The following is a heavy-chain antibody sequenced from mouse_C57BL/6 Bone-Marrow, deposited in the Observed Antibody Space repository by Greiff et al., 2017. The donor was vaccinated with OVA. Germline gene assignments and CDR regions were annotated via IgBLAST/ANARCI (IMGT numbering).Heavy chain of an antibody. Sequence: EVKVVESGGGLVQSGRSLRLSCATSGFTFSDFYMEWVRQAPGKGLEWIAASRNKANDYTTEYSASVKGRFIVSRDTSQSILYLQMNALRAEDTAIYYCARDASWLNAMDYWGQGTSVTVSS. CDR2: SRNKANDYTT. D-gene: IGHD2-2*01. J-gene: IGHJ4*01. V-gene: IGHV7-1*01. CDR1: GFTFSDFY. CDR3: ARDASWLNAMDY.